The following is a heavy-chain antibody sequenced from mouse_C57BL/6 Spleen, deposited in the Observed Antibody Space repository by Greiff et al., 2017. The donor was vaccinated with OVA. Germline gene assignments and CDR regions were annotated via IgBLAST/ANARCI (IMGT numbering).Heavy chain of an antibody. CDR2: IYPGSGNT. J-gene: IGHJ4*01. V-gene: IGHV1-66*01. Sequence: LVEPGASVKISCKASGYSFTSYYIHWVKQRPGQGLEWIGWIYPGSGNTKYNEKFKGKATLTADTSSSTAYMQLSSLTSEDSAVYYCAREPGYAMDYWGQGTSVTVSS. CDR3: AREPGYAMDY. CDR1: GYSFTSYY.